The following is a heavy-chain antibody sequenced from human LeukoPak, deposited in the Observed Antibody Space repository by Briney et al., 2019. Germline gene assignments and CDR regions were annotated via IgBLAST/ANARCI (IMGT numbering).Heavy chain of an antibody. CDR2: MNPNSGNT. D-gene: IGHD5-12*01. V-gene: IGHV1-8*01. CDR1: GYTFTNYD. Sequence: ASVKVSCKASGYTFTNYDINWVRQATGQGLEWMGWMNPNSGNTGYAQKFQGRVAMTRNTSISTAYMELSSLTSEDTAMYYCARGRGSSGYDLFDYWGQGTPVTVSS. CDR3: ARGRGSSGYDLFDY. J-gene: IGHJ4*02.